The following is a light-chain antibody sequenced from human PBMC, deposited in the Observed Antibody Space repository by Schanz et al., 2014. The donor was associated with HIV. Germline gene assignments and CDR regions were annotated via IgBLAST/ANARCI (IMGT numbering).Light chain of an antibody. CDR3: QQYGSSPPT. Sequence: EIVLTQSPGTLSLSPGERATLSCRASQSVSSSYLAWYQQKPGQAPRLLIYGASSRATGIPDRFSGSGSGXXFTLTISRLEPEXXXVYYCQQYGSSPPTFGQGTKVEIK. CDR2: GAS. CDR1: QSVSSSY. J-gene: IGKJ1*01. V-gene: IGKV3-20*01.